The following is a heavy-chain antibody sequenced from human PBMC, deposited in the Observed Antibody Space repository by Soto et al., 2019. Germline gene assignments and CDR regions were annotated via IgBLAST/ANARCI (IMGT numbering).Heavy chain of an antibody. D-gene: IGHD3-10*01. CDR3: ATLRGLGEVSPYFDY. CDR1: GASINNYH. J-gene: IGHJ4*02. CDR2: IYYTRNT. V-gene: IGHV4-59*08. Sequence: SETLSLTCTVSGASINNYHWTWIRQPPGKGLEWIAYIYYTRNTNFNPSIKRRVTISMDTSKNQFSLKLRSVTAAVSAVYYCATLRGLGEVSPYFDYWGQGLMVT.